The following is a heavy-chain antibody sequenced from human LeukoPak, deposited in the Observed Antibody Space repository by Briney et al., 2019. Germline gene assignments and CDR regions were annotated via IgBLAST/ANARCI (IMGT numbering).Heavy chain of an antibody. V-gene: IGHV4-39*01. J-gene: IGHJ4*02. CDR3: ARHGRDGYNYGPVVYY. D-gene: IGHD5-24*01. CDR2: RYYRGCP. Sequence: SETLSLTCTVSGGSISSSSYYWGWIRQSPGKELEWVGSRYYRGCPYYNTSLKSRVTLSVDTPKNQFSLKLSSVTAADTAVYYCARHGRDGYNYGPVVYYWGQGTLVTVSS. CDR1: GGSISSSSYY.